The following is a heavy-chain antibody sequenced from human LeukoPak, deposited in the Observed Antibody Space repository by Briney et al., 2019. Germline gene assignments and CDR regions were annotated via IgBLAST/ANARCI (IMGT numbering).Heavy chain of an antibody. D-gene: IGHD5-18*01. V-gene: IGHV3-30*03. CDR3: ARAREGGYSYDYYYYMDV. J-gene: IGHJ6*03. Sequence: PGGSLRLSCAASGFTFSSYGMHWVRQAPGKGLEWVAVISYDGSNKYYADSVKGRFTISRDNSKNTLYLQMNSLRAEDTAVYYCARAREGGYSYDYYYYMDVWGKGTTVTISS. CDR2: ISYDGSNK. CDR1: GFTFSSYG.